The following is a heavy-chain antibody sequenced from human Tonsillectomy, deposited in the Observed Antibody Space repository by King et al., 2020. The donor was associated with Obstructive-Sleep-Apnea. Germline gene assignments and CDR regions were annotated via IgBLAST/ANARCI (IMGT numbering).Heavy chain of an antibody. Sequence: QLQESGPGLVTPSGTLSLICTVSGDSIGRDTWWSWVRQPPGKGLEWIAEIFHSGSANYNPSLESRVTISVDKSQNQFSLRLNDVTAADTAVYFCARNGYYCIEDWGQGTLVTVSS. CDR1: GDSIGRDTW. CDR3: ARNGYYCIED. CDR2: IFHSGSA. D-gene: IGHD3-22*01. V-gene: IGHV4-4*02. J-gene: IGHJ4*02.